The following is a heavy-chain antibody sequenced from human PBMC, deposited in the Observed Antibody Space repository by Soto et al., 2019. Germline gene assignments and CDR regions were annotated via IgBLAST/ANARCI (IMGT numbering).Heavy chain of an antibody. Sequence: QVQLVESGGGVVQPGRSLRLSCAASGFTFSSYAMHWVRQAPGKGLEWVAVISYDGSNKYYADSVKGRFTISRDNSKNTLYLQMNSLRAEDTAVYYCASRSAYYFDYWGQGTLVTVSS. V-gene: IGHV3-30-3*01. CDR2: ISYDGSNK. CDR3: ASRSAYYFDY. J-gene: IGHJ4*02. CDR1: GFTFSSYA.